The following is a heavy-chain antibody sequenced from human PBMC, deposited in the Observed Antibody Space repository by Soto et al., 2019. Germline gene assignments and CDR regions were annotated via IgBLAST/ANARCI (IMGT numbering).Heavy chain of an antibody. CDR2: IRSKAYGGTT. D-gene: IGHD5-12*01. J-gene: IGHJ4*02. CDR1: GFTFGDYS. V-gene: IGHV3-49*03. Sequence: GGSLRLSCTASGFTFGDYSMGWFRQAPGKGLEWVGFIRSKAYGGTTEYAASVKGRFTISRDDSKSIAYLQMNSLKTEDTAVYYCTRVTLAGYDFGFDYWGQGTLVTVSS. CDR3: TRVTLAGYDFGFDY.